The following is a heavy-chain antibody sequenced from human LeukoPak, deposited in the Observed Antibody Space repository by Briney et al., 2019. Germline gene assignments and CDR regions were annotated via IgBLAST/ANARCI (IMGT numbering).Heavy chain of an antibody. CDR2: INPNSGDP. V-gene: IGHV1-2*02. J-gene: IGHJ2*01. Sequence: ASVKVSCKASGYTFTGHYMHWVRQAPGQGPEWMAWINPNSGDPNYAQKFQGRVTLTRDASIGTAYMEMNRLTYDDTAIYYCARDVYTSGWRYFDLWGHGTLVTVSS. D-gene: IGHD6-19*01. CDR3: ARDVYTSGWRYFDL. CDR1: GYTFTGHY.